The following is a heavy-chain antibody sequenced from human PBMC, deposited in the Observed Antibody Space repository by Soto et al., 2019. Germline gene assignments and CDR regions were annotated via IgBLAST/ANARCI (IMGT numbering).Heavy chain of an antibody. Sequence: GGSLSLSCAASGFTFSSYDMHWVRQATGKGLEWVSAIGTAGDPYYPGSVKGRFTISRENAKNSLYLQMNSLRAGDTAVYYCARVNGDYDAFDIWGQGTMVTVSS. CDR2: IGTAGDP. CDR3: ARVNGDYDAFDI. J-gene: IGHJ3*02. V-gene: IGHV3-13*05. CDR1: GFTFSSYD. D-gene: IGHD4-17*01.